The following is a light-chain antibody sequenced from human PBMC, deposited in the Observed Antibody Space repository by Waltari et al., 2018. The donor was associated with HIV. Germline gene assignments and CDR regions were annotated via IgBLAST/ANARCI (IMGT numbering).Light chain of an antibody. J-gene: IGLJ2*01. CDR2: ENN. Sequence: QSVLTQPPSVSAAPGQKVTISCSGSSSNMGNNYVSWYQQLPGTAPNLLIYENNKRPSVMPDRFSGSKSGTSATLGITGLQTGDEADYYCGTWDSSLSAVVFGGGTKLTVL. CDR3: GTWDSSLSAVV. CDR1: SSNMGNNY. V-gene: IGLV1-51*02.